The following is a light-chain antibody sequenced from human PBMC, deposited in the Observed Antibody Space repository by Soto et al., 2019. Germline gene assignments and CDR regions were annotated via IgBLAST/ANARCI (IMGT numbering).Light chain of an antibody. CDR3: QQYGSSPPIT. V-gene: IGKV3-20*01. CDR2: GAS. CDR1: QSVTTSY. J-gene: IGKJ5*01. Sequence: EIVLTPSPGTLSLSPGERATLSCRASQSVTTSYLAWYQQKPGQAPRLLIQGASSRATGIPDRFSGSGSGTDFTLTISRLEPEDFAVYYCQQYGSSPPITFGQGTRLEIK.